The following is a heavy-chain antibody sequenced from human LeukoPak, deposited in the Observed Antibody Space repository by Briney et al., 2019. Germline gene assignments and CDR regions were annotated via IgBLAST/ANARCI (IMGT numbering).Heavy chain of an antibody. J-gene: IGHJ4*02. V-gene: IGHV4-61*01. D-gene: IGHD3-22*01. CDR2: IYYSGST. CDR3: ARDQNEYYYDSSGYSL. CDR1: GGSVSSGSYY. Sequence: SETLSLTCTVSGGSVSSGSYYRSWVRQPPGKGLEWIGYIYYSGSTNYNPSLKSRVTISVDTSKNQFSLKLSSVTAADTAVYYCARDQNEYYYDSSGYSLWGQGTLVTISS.